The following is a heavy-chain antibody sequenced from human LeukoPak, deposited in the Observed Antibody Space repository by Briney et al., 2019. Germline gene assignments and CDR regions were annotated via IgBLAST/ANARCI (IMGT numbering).Heavy chain of an antibody. V-gene: IGHV4-39*07. CDR3: ARDGYSRSNWFDP. CDR2: IYYSGST. Sequence: PSETLSLTCTVSGGSISSSSYYWGWIRQPPGKGLEWIGSIYYSGSTYYDPSLKSRVTMSVDTSKNQFSLKLSSVTAADTAVYYCARDGYSRSNWFDPWGQGTLVTVSS. D-gene: IGHD6-13*01. J-gene: IGHJ5*02. CDR1: GGSISSSSYY.